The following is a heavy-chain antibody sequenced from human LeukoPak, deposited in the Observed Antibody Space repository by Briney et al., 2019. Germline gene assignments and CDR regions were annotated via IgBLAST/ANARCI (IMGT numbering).Heavy chain of an antibody. CDR1: GGSISSGGYY. CDR3: ARGLVRPRTILRFDP. V-gene: IGHV4-34*01. Sequence: PLQTLSLTCSVSGGSISSGGYYWSWIRQPPGKGLEWIGEINHSGSTNYNPSLKSRVTISVDTSKNQFSLKLSSVAAADTAVYYCARGLVRPRTILRFDPWGQGTLVTVSS. J-gene: IGHJ5*02. CDR2: INHSGST. D-gene: IGHD1-14*01.